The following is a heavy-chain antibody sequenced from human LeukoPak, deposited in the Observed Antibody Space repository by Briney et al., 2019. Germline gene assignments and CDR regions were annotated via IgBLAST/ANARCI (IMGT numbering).Heavy chain of an antibody. Sequence: GASVKVSCKASGYTFTGYYMHWVRQAPGQGLEWMGWINPNSGGTNYAQKFQGRVTMARDTSISTAYMELSRLRSDDTAVYYCARDSVPGLITVIVVARPLGAFDIWGQGTMVTVSS. D-gene: IGHD3-22*01. CDR3: ARDSVPGLITVIVVARPLGAFDI. CDR1: GYTFTGYY. V-gene: IGHV1-2*02. CDR2: INPNSGGT. J-gene: IGHJ3*02.